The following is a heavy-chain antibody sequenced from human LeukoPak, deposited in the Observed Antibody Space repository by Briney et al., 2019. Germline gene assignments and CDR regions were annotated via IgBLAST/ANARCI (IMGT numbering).Heavy chain of an antibody. CDR1: GFTFSSYA. D-gene: IGHD1-14*01. J-gene: IGHJ3*02. CDR2: ISGSGGST. Sequence: GGSLRLSCAASGFTFSSYAMSWVRQAPGKGLEWVSAISGSGGSTYYADSVKGRFTISRDNSKNTLYLQMNSLRAEDTAVYYCAKPLHPLHYHGGDAFDIWGQGTMVTVSS. V-gene: IGHV3-23*01. CDR3: AKPLHPLHYHGGDAFDI.